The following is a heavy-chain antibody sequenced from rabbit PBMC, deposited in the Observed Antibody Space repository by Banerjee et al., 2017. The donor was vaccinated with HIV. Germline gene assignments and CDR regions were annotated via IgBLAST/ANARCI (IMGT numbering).Heavy chain of an antibody. J-gene: IGHJ4*01. CDR2: IYAGSSSST. CDR1: GFSFSMSYY. V-gene: IGHV1S45*01. Sequence: EQLVESGGGLGQPEGSLTLTCTASGFSFSMSYYMCWGRQAPGKGLEWIGCIYAGSSSSTAYATWAKGRFTISKPSSTTVTLQMTSLTAADTATYFCARGGYGGYASTIFNLWGPGTLVTVS. CDR3: ARGGYGGYASTIFNL. D-gene: IGHD6-1*01.